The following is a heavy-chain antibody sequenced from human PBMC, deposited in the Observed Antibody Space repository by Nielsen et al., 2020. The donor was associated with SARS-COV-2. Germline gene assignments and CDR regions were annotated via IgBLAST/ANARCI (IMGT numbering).Heavy chain of an antibody. CDR2: MNPNSGNT. V-gene: IGHV1-8*01. Sequence: SVKVSCKASGYTFTSYDINWVRQATGQGLEWMGWMNPNSGNTGYAQKFQGRVTMTRNTSISTAYMELSSLRSEDTAVYYCARVKGYHDAFDIWGQGTMVTVSS. J-gene: IGHJ3*02. CDR3: ARVKGYHDAFDI. CDR1: GYTFTSYD. D-gene: IGHD3-16*02.